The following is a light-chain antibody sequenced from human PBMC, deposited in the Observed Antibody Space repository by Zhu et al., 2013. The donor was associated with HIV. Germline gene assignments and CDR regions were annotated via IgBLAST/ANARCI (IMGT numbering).Light chain of an antibody. V-gene: IGKV3D-20*02. Sequence: EILLTQSPGTLSLSPGESATLSCKASHTVTSSHLAWFQQRPGQAPRLLIYGASARASGISDRFSGTGSGTDFTLTISSLEPEDFAVYYCQQRSNWLLTFGGGPRWRSN. CDR1: HTVTSSH. CDR2: GAS. CDR3: QQRSNWLLT. J-gene: IGKJ4*01.